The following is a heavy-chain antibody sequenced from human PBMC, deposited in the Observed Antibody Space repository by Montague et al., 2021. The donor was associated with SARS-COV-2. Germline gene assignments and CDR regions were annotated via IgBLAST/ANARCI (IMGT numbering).Heavy chain of an antibody. J-gene: IGHJ4*02. Sequence: SETLSLTCAVYGESFSGYYWTWIRQPPGKGLEWIGDINHRGSTKYNPSLKSRVTISVDTSKNQFSLRLSSVTAADTAVYYCARGHQGTTMIVVVMVGEQYCFDYWGQGTLVTVFS. CDR2: INHRGST. D-gene: IGHD3-22*01. CDR1: GESFSGYY. V-gene: IGHV4-34*01. CDR3: ARGHQGTTMIVVVMVGEQYCFDY.